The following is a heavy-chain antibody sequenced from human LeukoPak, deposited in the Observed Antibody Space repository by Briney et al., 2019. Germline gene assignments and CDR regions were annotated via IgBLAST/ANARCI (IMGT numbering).Heavy chain of an antibody. D-gene: IGHD1-26*01. CDR1: GFTFSSYG. CDR3: ASGELPNYYYGLDV. V-gene: IGHV3-30*03. CDR2: ISYDGSDK. J-gene: IGHJ6*02. Sequence: GRSLRLSCAASGFTFSSYGMHWVRQAPGKGLEWVAVISYDGSDKYYADSVKGRFTISRDNAKNSLHLQMNSLRAEDTAVYYCASGELPNYYYGLDVWGQGTTVTVSS.